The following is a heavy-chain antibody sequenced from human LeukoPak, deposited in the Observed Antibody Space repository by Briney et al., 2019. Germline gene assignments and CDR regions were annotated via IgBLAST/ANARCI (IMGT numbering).Heavy chain of an antibody. Sequence: GGSLRLSCAASGFTFSFHEMSWVRQAPGKGLEWVANIKQDGSEKYYVDSVKGRFTISRDNAKNSLYLQMNSLRAEDTAVYYCAREVYCSSTSCYTGYFQHWGQGTLVTVSS. V-gene: IGHV3-7*01. CDR2: IKQDGSEK. D-gene: IGHD2-2*02. CDR1: GFTFSFHE. CDR3: AREVYCSSTSCYTGYFQH. J-gene: IGHJ1*01.